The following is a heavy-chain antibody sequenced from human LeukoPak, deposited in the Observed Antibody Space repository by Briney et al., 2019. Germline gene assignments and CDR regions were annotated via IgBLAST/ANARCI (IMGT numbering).Heavy chain of an antibody. Sequence: GGSLRLSCAASGFTFSSYGMHWVRQAPGKGLEWVAVIWYDGSNKYYADSVKGRFTISRDNSKNTLYLQMNSLRAEDTAVYYCARDVLYYYDSSGYGYWFDPWGQGTLVTVPS. J-gene: IGHJ5*02. D-gene: IGHD3-22*01. CDR2: IWYDGSNK. V-gene: IGHV3-33*01. CDR3: ARDVLYYYDSSGYGYWFDP. CDR1: GFTFSSYG.